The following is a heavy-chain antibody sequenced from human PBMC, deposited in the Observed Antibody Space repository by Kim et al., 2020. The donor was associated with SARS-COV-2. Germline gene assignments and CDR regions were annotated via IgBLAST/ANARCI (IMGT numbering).Heavy chain of an antibody. D-gene: IGHD2-21*01. CDR1: GFTFSSYW. J-gene: IGHJ6*02. CDR3: ARGGARVLSILWWPEHPPYGMDV. V-gene: IGHV3-7*03. CDR2: IKQDGSEK. Sequence: GGSLRLSCAASGFTFSSYWMSWVRQAPGKGLEWVANIKQDGSEKYYVDSVKGRFTISRDNAKNSLYLQMNSLRAEDTAVYYCARGGARVLSILWWPEHPPYGMDVWGQGTTVTVSS.